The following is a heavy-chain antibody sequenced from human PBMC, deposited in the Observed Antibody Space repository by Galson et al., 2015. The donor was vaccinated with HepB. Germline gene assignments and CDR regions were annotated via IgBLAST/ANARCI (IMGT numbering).Heavy chain of an antibody. J-gene: IGHJ4*02. CDR2: IRQDGNEK. Sequence: SLRLSCAASGFTFSSYWMSWVRQVPGKGLEWVANIRQDGNEKYYVDSVKGRFTISRDNAKNLLYLQMNSLRAEDTGVYQCARHPMEYNTALDYLCQGTLVTVSS. CDR3: ARHPMEYNTALDY. V-gene: IGHV3-7*05. CDR1: GFTFSSYW. D-gene: IGHD1-1*01.